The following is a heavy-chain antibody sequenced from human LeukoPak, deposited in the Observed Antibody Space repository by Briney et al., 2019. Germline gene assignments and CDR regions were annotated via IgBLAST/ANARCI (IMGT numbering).Heavy chain of an antibody. CDR1: GGSISSSSYY. CDR3: ASRDTFGGVIVDYYFDY. D-gene: IGHD3-16*02. V-gene: IGHV4-39*01. J-gene: IGHJ4*02. CDR2: IYYSGST. Sequence: SETLSLTCTVSGGSISSSSYYWGWIRQPPGKGLEWIGSIYYSGSTYFNPSLKSRVTISVDTSKNQFSLKLSSVTAADTAVYYCASRDTFGGVIVDYYFDYWGQGTLVTVSS.